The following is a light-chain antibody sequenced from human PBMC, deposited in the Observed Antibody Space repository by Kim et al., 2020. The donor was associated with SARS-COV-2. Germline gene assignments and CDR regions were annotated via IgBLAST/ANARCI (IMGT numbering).Light chain of an antibody. CDR3: QQYGSSVMYT. CDR1: QSLSSSY. V-gene: IGKV3-20*01. CDR2: GAS. Sequence: EFVLTQSPGTLSLSPGERATLSCRSSQSLSSSYLAWYQQKPGQAPRLLMYGASNRATGIPDRFSGSGSGTDFTLTISRLEPEDSAVYYCQQYGSSVMYTFGQGTKLEI. J-gene: IGKJ2*01.